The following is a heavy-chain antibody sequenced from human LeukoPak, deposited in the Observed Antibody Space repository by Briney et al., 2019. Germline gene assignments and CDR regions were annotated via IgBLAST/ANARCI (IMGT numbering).Heavy chain of an antibody. J-gene: IGHJ4*02. V-gene: IGHV3-30*18. D-gene: IGHD3-16*02. CDR1: GFTFSSYG. Sequence: PGRSLRLSCVASGFTFSSYGMHWVRQAPGKGLEWVAFISYDGSNENIADSVKGRFIISRDNSKNTLYLQMNSLRAEDTAVYYCAKGPAPRLGEFSYYALADYWGQGTLVTVSS. CDR3: AKGPAPRLGEFSYYALADY. CDR2: ISYDGSNE.